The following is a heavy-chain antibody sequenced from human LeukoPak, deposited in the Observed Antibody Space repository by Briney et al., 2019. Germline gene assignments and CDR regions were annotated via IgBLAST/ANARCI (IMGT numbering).Heavy chain of an antibody. CDR3: ARDWGYSNYEYVRFDP. Sequence: ASVKVSCKASGYTFTCYYMHWVRQAPGQGLEWMGRINPNSGGTNYAQKFQGRVTMTRDTSISTAYMELSRLRSDDKAVYYCARDWGYSNYEYVRFDPWGQGTLVTVSS. D-gene: IGHD4-11*01. J-gene: IGHJ5*02. CDR2: INPNSGGT. V-gene: IGHV1-2*06. CDR1: GYTFTCYY.